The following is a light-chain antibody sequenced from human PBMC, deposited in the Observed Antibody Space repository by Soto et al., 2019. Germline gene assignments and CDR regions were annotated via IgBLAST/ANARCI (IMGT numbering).Light chain of an antibody. V-gene: IGKV1-39*01. CDR3: QQSYSTPWT. CDR1: EPISSY. Sequence: DIQMTQSPSSLSASVGDRVTITCLASEPISSYLNWYQQRPGKAPKLLIYAASSLQSGVPSRFSGNGSGTDFTLTISSLQPEDFATYYCQQSYSTPWTFGQGTKVDIK. CDR2: AAS. J-gene: IGKJ1*01.